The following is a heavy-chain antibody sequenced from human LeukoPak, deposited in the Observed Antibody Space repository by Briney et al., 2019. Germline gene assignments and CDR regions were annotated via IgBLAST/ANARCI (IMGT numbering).Heavy chain of an antibody. CDR3: ARDKTAAGTNWFDS. J-gene: IGHJ5*01. D-gene: IGHD6-13*01. CDR1: GYTFTSYA. V-gene: IGHV7-4-1*02. Sequence: ASVKVSCKASGYTFTSYAMNWVRQAPGQGLEWMGWINTSTGNPTYAQGFTGRFVFSLDTSVSTAYLQISSLKAEDTAVYYCARDKTAAGTNWFDSWGQGTLVTVSS. CDR2: INTSTGNP.